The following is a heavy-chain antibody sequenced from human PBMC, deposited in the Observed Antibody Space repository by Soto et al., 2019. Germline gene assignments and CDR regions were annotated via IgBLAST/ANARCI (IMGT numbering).Heavy chain of an antibody. CDR2: IYYSGST. V-gene: IGHV4-61*01. CDR3: ARGIEGWYQGRYYYGMDV. Sequence: QVQLQESGPGLVKPSETLSLTCTVSGGSVSSGSYYWSWIRQPPGKGLEWIGYIYYSGSTNYNPSRKSRVTISVDTSKNQFSRKLRSVTAADTAVYYCARGIEGWYQGRYYYGMDVWGQGTTVTVSS. D-gene: IGHD6-19*01. J-gene: IGHJ6*02. CDR1: GGSVSSGSYY.